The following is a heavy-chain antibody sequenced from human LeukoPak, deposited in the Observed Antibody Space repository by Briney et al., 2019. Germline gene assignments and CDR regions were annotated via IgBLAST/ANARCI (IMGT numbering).Heavy chain of an antibody. CDR3: ATGIQLCCLDH. Sequence: GESLKISCQVSGSTFISYWIAWVRQLPGQGLEWMGIIHPGDSDTRYNPSFQGQVTISADRSISTAYLQWSSLKALDSAMYYCATGIQLCCLDHWGRGTLVTVSS. D-gene: IGHD5-18*01. CDR2: IHPGDSDT. J-gene: IGHJ4*02. V-gene: IGHV5-51*01. CDR1: GSTFISYW.